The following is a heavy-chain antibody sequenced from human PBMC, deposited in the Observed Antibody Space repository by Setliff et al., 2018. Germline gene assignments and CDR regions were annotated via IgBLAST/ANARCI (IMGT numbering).Heavy chain of an antibody. CDR1: GFTFSIYS. CDR3: AKSSGSSSATNLEY. J-gene: IGHJ4*02. D-gene: IGHD3-10*01. CDR2: ISGSADNT. Sequence: GESLKISCAASGFTFSIYSMNWVRQAPGRGLEWVSTISGSADNTYYADSVKGRFTISRDNSKNTLYLQMNSLRPEDTAIYSCAKSSGSSSATNLEYLGPGTLVTVSS. V-gene: IGHV3-23*01.